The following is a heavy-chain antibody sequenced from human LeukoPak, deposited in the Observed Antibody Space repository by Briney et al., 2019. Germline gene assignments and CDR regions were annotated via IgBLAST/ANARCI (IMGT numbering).Heavy chain of an antibody. Sequence: PGGSLRLSCAASGFTFSSYPMSWVRPPPGKGLEWVSAISGSGGSTYYADYVKGRFTISRDNSKNTLYLQMNSLRAEDTAVYYCAKGYSSSWYGFSRWFDPWGQGTLVTVSS. J-gene: IGHJ5*02. D-gene: IGHD6-13*01. CDR3: AKGYSSSWYGFSRWFDP. CDR2: ISGSGGST. CDR1: GFTFSSYP. V-gene: IGHV3-23*01.